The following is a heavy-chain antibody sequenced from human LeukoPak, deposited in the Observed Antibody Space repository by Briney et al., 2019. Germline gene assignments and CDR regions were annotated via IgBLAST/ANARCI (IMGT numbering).Heavy chain of an antibody. CDR1: GFTFSSYS. V-gene: IGHV3-48*02. CDR3: AREEDYDPYYFDY. J-gene: IGHJ4*02. D-gene: IGHD3-22*01. Sequence: GGSLSLSCAASGFTFSSYSMNWVRQAPGKGLEWVSYISSSSTIYYADPVKGRFTISRDNAKNSLYLQMNSLRDEDTAVYYCAREEDYDPYYFDYWGQGTLVTVSS. CDR2: ISSSSTI.